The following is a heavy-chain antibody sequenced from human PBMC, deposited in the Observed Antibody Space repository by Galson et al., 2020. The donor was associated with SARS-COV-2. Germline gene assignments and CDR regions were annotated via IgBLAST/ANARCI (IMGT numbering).Heavy chain of an antibody. J-gene: IGHJ4*02. CDR2: INSDGSII. CDR3: AGALAI. Sequence: GGSLTLSCQASGFAFSNSWMHSVRQTPRTGRDRVQRINSDGSIIPYADSVKGRFTISGDNAKNTLYLQMNSLRSEDTALYYGAGALAIWGQGTLVTVSS. CDR1: GFAFSNSW. V-gene: IGHV3-74*01.